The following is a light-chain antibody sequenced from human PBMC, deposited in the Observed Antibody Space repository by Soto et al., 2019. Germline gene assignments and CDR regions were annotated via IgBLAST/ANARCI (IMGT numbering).Light chain of an antibody. J-gene: IGKJ5*01. CDR2: GSA. V-gene: IGKV3-15*01. CDR3: QQYNSWPPIT. CDR1: QTVSSN. Sequence: EIVMTQPSPTLSVSPGARVTLSCRASQTVSSNLAWYQQKPGQATRLLISGSATRATGIPARFSGSGSGTDFTLTISILQSEDSGVDYCQQYNSWPPITFGQGTRLEIK.